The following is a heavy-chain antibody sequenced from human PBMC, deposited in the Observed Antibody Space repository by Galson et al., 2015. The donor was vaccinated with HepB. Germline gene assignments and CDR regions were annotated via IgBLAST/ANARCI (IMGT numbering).Heavy chain of an antibody. CDR1: GYTFTSYD. J-gene: IGHJ6*02. V-gene: IGHV1-18*04. CDR3: ARGGGSSACGMDV. D-gene: IGHD1-26*01. CDR2: ISGNNGDT. Sequence: SVKVSCKASGYTFTSYDVSWVRQAPGQGLEWMGWISGNNGDTNYAQKLRGRVTVTTDTSTSTAYMELRSLRSDDTAVYCCARGGGSSACGMDVWGQGTTVTVSS.